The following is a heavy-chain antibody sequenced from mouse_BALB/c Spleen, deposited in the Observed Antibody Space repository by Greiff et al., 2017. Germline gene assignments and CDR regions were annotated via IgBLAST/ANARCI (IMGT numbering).Heavy chain of an antibody. Sequence: VKVVESGAELAKPGASVKMSCKASGYTFTSYWMHWVKQRPGQGLEWIGYINPSTGYTEYNQKFKDKATLTADKSSSTAYMQLSSLTSEDSAVYYCARRDYGSSYFDYWGQGTTLTVSS. V-gene: IGHV1-7*01. J-gene: IGHJ2*01. CDR1: GYTFTSYW. CDR2: INPSTGYT. CDR3: ARRDYGSSYFDY. D-gene: IGHD1-1*01.